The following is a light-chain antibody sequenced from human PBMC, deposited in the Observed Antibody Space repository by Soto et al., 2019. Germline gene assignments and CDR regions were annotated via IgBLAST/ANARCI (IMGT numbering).Light chain of an antibody. CDR2: GAS. CDR1: QAIRND. V-gene: IGKV1-6*01. J-gene: IGKJ1*01. CDR3: LQDYTYPWT. Sequence: AIQMTQSPSSLSASVGDRVTITCRASQAIRNDLGWYQQKPGKAPNLLIFGASNLQAGVPVRFSAGGSGRNFTLTISNLQPEDFASYYCLQDYTYPWTFGQGTKVDI.